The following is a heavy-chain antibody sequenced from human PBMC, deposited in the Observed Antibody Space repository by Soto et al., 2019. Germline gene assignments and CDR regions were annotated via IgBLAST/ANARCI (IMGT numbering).Heavy chain of an antibody. CDR1: GGSFSGYY. Sequence: PSETLSLTCAVYGGSFSGYYWSWIRQPPGKGLEWIGEINHSGSTNYNPSLKSRVTISVDTSKNQFSLKLSSVTAADTAVYYCARGPSHFGVVPLSPTWGQGTLVTVSS. V-gene: IGHV4-34*01. CDR2: INHSGST. J-gene: IGHJ5*02. D-gene: IGHD3-3*01. CDR3: ARGPSHFGVVPLSPT.